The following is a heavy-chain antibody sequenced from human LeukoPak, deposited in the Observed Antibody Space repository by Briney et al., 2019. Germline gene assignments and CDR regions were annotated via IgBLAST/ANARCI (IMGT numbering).Heavy chain of an antibody. CDR3: AAEPYYYDSSGSEEYFQH. V-gene: IGHV1-58*01. Sequence: SAKVSCKASGFTFTSSAVQWVRQARGQRLEWIGWIVVGSGNTNYAQKFQERVTITRDMSTSTAYMELSSLRSEDTAVYYCAAEPYYYDSSGSEEYFQHWGQGTLVTVSS. D-gene: IGHD3-22*01. J-gene: IGHJ1*01. CDR1: GFTFTSSA. CDR2: IVVGSGNT.